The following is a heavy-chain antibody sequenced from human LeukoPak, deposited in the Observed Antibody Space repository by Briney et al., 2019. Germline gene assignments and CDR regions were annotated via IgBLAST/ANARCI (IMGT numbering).Heavy chain of an antibody. D-gene: IGHD6-19*01. CDR1: GFTFSSYG. CDR2: IKEDGSEK. J-gene: IGHJ4*02. Sequence: PGGSLRLSCAASGFTFSSYGMSWVRQAPGKGLEWVANIKEDGSEKNYVDSVKGRFTISRDNAKNSLYLQMNSLRAEDTAVYYCASNVGWYRIFDHWGQGTLVTVSS. CDR3: ASNVGWYRIFDH. V-gene: IGHV3-7*01.